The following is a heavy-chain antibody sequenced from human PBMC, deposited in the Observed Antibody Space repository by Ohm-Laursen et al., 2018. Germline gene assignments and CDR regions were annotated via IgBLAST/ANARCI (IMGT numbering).Heavy chain of an antibody. CDR2: ISWNSGSI. CDR3: AADYGGNAGQDY. J-gene: IGHJ4*02. Sequence: SSLRLSCAASGFTFDDYAMHWVRQAPGKGLEWVSGISWNSGSIGYADSVKGRFTISRDNAKNSLYLQMNSLRAEDTAVYYCAADYGGNAGQDYWGQGTLVAVSS. CDR1: GFTFDDYA. V-gene: IGHV3-9*01. D-gene: IGHD4-23*01.